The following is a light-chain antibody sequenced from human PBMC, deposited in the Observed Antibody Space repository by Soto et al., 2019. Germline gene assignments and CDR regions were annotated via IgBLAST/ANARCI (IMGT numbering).Light chain of an antibody. V-gene: IGKV1-5*01. CDR3: QHYNSYPYT. CDR2: DAS. J-gene: IGKJ2*01. Sequence: PSTLSASVVDRVTITCRASQSISTWLAWFQQKPGKAPDLLIYDASSLESGVPSRFSGSGSGTEFTLTISSLQPDDFATYYCQHYNSYPYTFGQGTKVDIK. CDR1: QSISTW.